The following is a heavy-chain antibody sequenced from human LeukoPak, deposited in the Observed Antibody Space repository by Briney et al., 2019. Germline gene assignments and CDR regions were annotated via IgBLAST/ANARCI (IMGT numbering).Heavy chain of an antibody. CDR3: ARHSLRTADPRYFDF. CDR1: GGSISSNSYF. J-gene: IGHJ4*02. Sequence: SETLSLTCTVSGGSISSNSYFWGWIRQPPGKGLEWIGTIYYSGSSGSAYQTPSLKSRVTISVDTSNNQFSLNLSSVTAADTAVYYCARHSLRTADPRYFDFWGQGTLVTVSS. V-gene: IGHV4-39*01. D-gene: IGHD3-9*01. CDR2: IYYSGSSGSA.